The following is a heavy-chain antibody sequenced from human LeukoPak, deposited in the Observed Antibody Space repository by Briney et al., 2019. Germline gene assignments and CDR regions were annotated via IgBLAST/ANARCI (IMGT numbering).Heavy chain of an antibody. CDR2: ISYDGSNK. J-gene: IGHJ4*02. CDR1: GFTFSSYA. D-gene: IGHD3-22*01. CDR3: AKDLTNYYDSSGWEPFFDY. V-gene: IGHV3-30-3*01. Sequence: GGSLRLSCAASGFTFSSYAMHWVRQAPGKGLEWVAVISYDGSNKYYADSVKGRFTISRDNSKNTLYLQMNSLRAEDTAVYYCAKDLTNYYDSSGWEPFFDYWGQGTLVTVSS.